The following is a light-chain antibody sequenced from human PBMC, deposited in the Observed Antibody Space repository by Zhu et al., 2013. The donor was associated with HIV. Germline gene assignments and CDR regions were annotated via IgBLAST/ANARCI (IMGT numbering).Light chain of an antibody. Sequence: QSALTQPPSASGSPGQSVTISCTGTSSDVGGYNYVSWYQQHPGKAPKLMIYEVSKRPSAVPDRFSGSKSGNVASLTVSGLQAEDEADYYCVAWDDSLSAVLFGGGTKVTVL. J-gene: IGLJ2*01. CDR1: SSDVGGYNY. CDR3: VAWDDSLSAVL. V-gene: IGLV2-8*01. CDR2: EVS.